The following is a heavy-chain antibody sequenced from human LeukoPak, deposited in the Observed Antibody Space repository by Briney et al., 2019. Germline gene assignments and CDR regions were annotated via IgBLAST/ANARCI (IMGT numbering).Heavy chain of an antibody. CDR2: ISYSGST. V-gene: IGHV4-39*01. J-gene: IGHJ2*01. Sequence: PSETLSLTCTVSGGSINSNNYYWAWIRQPPGKGLEWIGSISYSGSTYYSPSLRSRVTISVDAAKNQFSLKLRSVTAADTAVYYCARRSLLDTWYFDLWGRGTLVTVSS. CDR3: ARRSLLDTWYFDL. D-gene: IGHD3-9*01. CDR1: GGSINSNNYY.